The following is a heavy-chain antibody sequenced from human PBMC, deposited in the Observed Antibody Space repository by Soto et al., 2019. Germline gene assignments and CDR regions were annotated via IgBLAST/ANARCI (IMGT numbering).Heavy chain of an antibody. J-gene: IGHJ4*02. D-gene: IGHD6-13*01. CDR1: GGTFSSYT. CDR2: IIPLFGTT. CDR3: ARDSIAAAGIDY. Sequence: SVNVSCKASGGTFSSYTIAWVRQAPGQGLEWMGEIIPLFGTTNYVEKFQGRLTITADASTSTAYMELSSLRSEDTAMYYCARDSIAAAGIDYWGKGNLVTVSS. V-gene: IGHV1-69*13.